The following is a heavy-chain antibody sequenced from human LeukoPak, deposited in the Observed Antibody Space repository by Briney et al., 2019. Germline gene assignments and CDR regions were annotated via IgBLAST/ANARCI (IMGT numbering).Heavy chain of an antibody. CDR3: ARDRTVTTNWFDP. Sequence: SVKVSCKASGYTFTGYYMHWVRQAPGQGLEWMGRIIPIFGTANYAQKFQGRVTITTDESTSTAYMELSSLRSEDTAVYYCARDRTVTTNWFDPWGQGTLVTVSS. D-gene: IGHD4-17*01. V-gene: IGHV1-69*05. J-gene: IGHJ5*02. CDR1: GYTFTGYY. CDR2: IIPIFGTA.